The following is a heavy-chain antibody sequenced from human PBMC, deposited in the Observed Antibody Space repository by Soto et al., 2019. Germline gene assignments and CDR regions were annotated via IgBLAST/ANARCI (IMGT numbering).Heavy chain of an antibody. CDR3: ARDRSSLFDY. CDR2: IYTSGST. CDR1: GGSFSGYY. Sequence: SETLSLTCAVYGGSFSGYYWSWIRQPAGKGLEWIGRIYTSGSTNYNPSLKSRVTMSVDTSKNQFSLKLSSVTAADTAVYYCARDRSSLFDYWGQGTLVTVSS. V-gene: IGHV4-4*07. J-gene: IGHJ4*02.